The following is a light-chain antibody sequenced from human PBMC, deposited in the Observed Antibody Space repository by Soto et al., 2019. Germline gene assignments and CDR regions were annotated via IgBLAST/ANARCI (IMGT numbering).Light chain of an antibody. CDR3: QYYNNYCWT. CDR1: QSISSW. CDR2: KTS. V-gene: IGKV1-5*03. J-gene: IGKJ1*01. Sequence: DIQLTQSPSTLSASVGDRVTITCRASQSISSWLAWYQQKPGKAPKFLIYKTSNLESGVTSRFSGSGSGTEFTLTITRLQPDECATYYCQYYNNYCWTFGQGTKVEIK.